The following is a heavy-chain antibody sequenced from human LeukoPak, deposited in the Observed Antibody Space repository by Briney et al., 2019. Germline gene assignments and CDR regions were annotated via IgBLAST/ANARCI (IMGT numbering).Heavy chain of an antibody. CDR3: ARPAAYCGGDCYPSGYMDV. CDR2: IYHSGST. V-gene: IGHV4-38-2*01. D-gene: IGHD2-21*01. J-gene: IGHJ6*03. CDR1: GYSISSGYY. Sequence: PSETLSLTCAVSGYSISSGYYWGWIRQPPGKGLQLIGSIYHSGSTYYNPSLKIRVTISVDTSKNQFSLNLSSVTAADTAVYFCARPAAYCGGDCYPSGYMDVWGKGTTVTVSS.